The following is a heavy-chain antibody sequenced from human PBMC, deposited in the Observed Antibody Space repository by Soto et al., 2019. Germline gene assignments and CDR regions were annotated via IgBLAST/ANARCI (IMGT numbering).Heavy chain of an antibody. CDR3: AVSRDGYSMDV. D-gene: IGHD2-2*01. J-gene: IGHJ6*02. V-gene: IGHV4-31*03. CDR2: IYYSGST. Sequence: QVQLQESGPGLVKPSQTLSLTCTVSGGSISSGGYYWSWIRQHPGKGLEWIGYIYYSGSTYYNPSLQSRVTISVDPSKDQFSLKLSSVTAADTAVYYCAVSRDGYSMDVWGQGTTVTVSS. CDR1: GGSISSGGYY.